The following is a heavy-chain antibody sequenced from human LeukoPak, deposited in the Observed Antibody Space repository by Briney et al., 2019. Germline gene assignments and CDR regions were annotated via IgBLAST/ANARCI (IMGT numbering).Heavy chain of an antibody. CDR1: GGTFSSYA. CDR2: IIPIFGTA. V-gene: IGHV1-69*01. CDR3: ARDKDRGRYYFDY. D-gene: IGHD3-10*01. J-gene: IGHJ4*02. Sequence: SVKVSCKASGGTFSSYAISWVRQAPGQGLEWMGGIIPIFGTANYAQKFQGRVTITADESTSTAYMELSSLRSEDTAVYYCARDKDRGRYYFDYWGQGTLVTVSS.